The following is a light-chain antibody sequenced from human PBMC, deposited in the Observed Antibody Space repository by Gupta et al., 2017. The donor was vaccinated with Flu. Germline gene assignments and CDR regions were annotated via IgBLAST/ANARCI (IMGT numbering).Light chain of an antibody. CDR1: GSDVGGYNY. Sequence: QSALTQPASASGSPGQSITISCTGTGSDVGGYNYVSWYQQHPGKAPKLMIYDVSSRPSGVSDRFSGSKSGNTASLTISGLQAEDEADYYCSSYTSSSTLVFGTGTKVTVL. CDR3: SSYTSSSTLV. CDR2: DVS. V-gene: IGLV2-14*01. J-gene: IGLJ1*01.